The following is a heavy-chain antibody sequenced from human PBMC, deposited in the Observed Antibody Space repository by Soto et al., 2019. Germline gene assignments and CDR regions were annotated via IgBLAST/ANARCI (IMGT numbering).Heavy chain of an antibody. CDR1: RFTFSSYG. D-gene: IGHD1-7*01. J-gene: IGHJ4*02. CDR3: SRGRRITGTKVSPYYFDY. Sequence: SLRLAGAASRFTFSSYGMHWVRQAPGKGLEWMGVIWCDGSNKYYAYSVKCRFTISRGNSKTKLYLQMDSLRAGDRPVHYSSRGRRITGTKVSPYYFDYWGQGTLVTISS. CDR2: IWCDGSNK. V-gene: IGHV3-33*01.